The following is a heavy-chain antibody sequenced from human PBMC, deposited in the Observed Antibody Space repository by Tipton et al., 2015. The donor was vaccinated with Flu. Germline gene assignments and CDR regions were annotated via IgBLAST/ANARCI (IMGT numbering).Heavy chain of an antibody. D-gene: IGHD3-3*01. V-gene: IGHV4-61*02. CDR1: GGSISSGSYY. CDR2: IYTSGSV. CDR3: LREGDDFWRAYEES. J-gene: IGHJ4*02. Sequence: TLSLTCTVSGGSISSGSYYWSWIRQPAGKGMEWIGRIYTSGSVNYNPSLDSRLTISIDLSRNQFSLRLTSVTAADTAVYYCLREGDDFWRAYEESWGQGIPVTVSS.